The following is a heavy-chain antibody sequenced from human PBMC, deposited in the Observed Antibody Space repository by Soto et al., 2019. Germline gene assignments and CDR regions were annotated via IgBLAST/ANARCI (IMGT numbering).Heavy chain of an antibody. Sequence: QVQLVQSGAEVKKPGASVKVSCKASGYTFTSYDINWVRQATGQGLEWMGWMKPNSGNTGDAQKFQGRVTMNRNTSISTAYIELRSLRSDDTAVYYCASTLYGDNIDYWRQGTLVTVSS. CDR2: MKPNSGNT. D-gene: IGHD4-17*01. CDR3: ASTLYGDNIDY. J-gene: IGHJ4*02. CDR1: GYTFTSYD. V-gene: IGHV1-8*01.